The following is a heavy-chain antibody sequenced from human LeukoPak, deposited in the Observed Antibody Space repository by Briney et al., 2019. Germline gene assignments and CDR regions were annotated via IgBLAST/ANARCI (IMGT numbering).Heavy chain of an antibody. J-gene: IGHJ5*02. V-gene: IGHV3-30*04. CDR2: ISYDGSNK. CDR1: GFTFSSYA. D-gene: IGHD2-21*01. Sequence: PGRSLRLSCAASGFTFSSYAMHWVRQAPGKGLEWVAVISYDGSNKYYADSVKGRFTISRDNSKNTLYLQMNSLRAEDTAVYYCARDLGPLHINWFDPWGQGTLVTVSS. CDR3: ARDLGPLHINWFDP.